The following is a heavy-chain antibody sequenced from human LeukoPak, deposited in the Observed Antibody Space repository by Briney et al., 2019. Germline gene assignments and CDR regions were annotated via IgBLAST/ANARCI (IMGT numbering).Heavy chain of an antibody. D-gene: IGHD7-27*01. CDR1: GGSITTTNW. CDR2: VHLSGAT. Sequence: SETLSLTCAVSGGSITTTNWWSWVRQPPGKGLEWIGEVHLSGATNYNLSLESRVSMSIDKSKNHLSLEVTSVTAADTAIYYCTRETGAFSPFGFWGQGTLVTVSS. V-gene: IGHV4-4*02. CDR3: TRETGAFSPFGF. J-gene: IGHJ4*02.